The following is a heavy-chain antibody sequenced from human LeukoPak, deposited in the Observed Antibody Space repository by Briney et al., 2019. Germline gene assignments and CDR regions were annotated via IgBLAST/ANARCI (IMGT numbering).Heavy chain of an antibody. J-gene: IGHJ6*03. D-gene: IGHD3-3*01. CDR3: AKMEGQRLYDYCMDV. Sequence: GGSLRLSCAASGFAFSNFAMSWVRQAPGKGLGWVSGMNGSGDSSYYADSVKGRFTISRDNSKNALYLQMNSLRADDTALYYCAKMEGQRLYDYCMDVWGKGTTVTVSS. CDR2: MNGSGDSS. V-gene: IGHV3-23*01. CDR1: GFAFSNFA.